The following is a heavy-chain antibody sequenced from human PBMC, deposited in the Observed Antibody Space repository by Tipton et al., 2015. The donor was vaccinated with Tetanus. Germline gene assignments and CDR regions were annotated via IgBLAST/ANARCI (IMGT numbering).Heavy chain of an antibody. CDR1: GGSIISADHY. D-gene: IGHD3-16*01. V-gene: IGHV4-30-4*01. CDR3: ARDHGITWGGMGYYYGMDV. CDR2: IYYSGTT. Sequence: TLSLTCTVSGGSIISADHYWSWIRQPPGKGLEWIGYIYYSGTTYYSPSLKSRVTISVDTSNNHFSLKLSSVTAAGTAVYYCARDHGITWGGMGYYYGMDVWGQGTTVTVSS. J-gene: IGHJ6*02.